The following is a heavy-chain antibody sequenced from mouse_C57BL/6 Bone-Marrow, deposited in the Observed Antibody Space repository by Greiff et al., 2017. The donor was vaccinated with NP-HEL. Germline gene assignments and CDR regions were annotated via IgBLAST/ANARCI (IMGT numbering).Heavy chain of an antibody. CDR1: GYTFTSYW. CDR2: IHPNSGST. V-gene: IGHV1-64*01. J-gene: IGHJ1*03. CDR3: ARGRTGWYFDV. Sequence: QVHVKQPGAELVKPGASVKLSCKASGYTFTSYWMHWVKQRPGQGLEWIGMIHPNSGSTNYNEKFKSKATLTVDKSSSTAYMQLSSLTSEDSAVYYCARGRTGWYFDVWGTGTTVTVSS. D-gene: IGHD4-1*01.